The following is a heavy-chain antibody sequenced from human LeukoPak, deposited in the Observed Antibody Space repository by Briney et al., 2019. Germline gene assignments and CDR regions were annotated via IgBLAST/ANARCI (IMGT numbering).Heavy chain of an antibody. J-gene: IGHJ5*02. Sequence: GGSLRLSCAASGFTFSSYSINWVRQAPGKGLEWVSYISSSNSTIYYADSVKGRFTISRDNAGNVFYLQMDSLRAEDTAVYYCTRVAQSGPTGWFDPWGQGTLVTVSS. V-gene: IGHV3-48*04. D-gene: IGHD1-1*01. CDR2: ISSSNSTI. CDR1: GFTFSSYS. CDR3: TRVAQSGPTGWFDP.